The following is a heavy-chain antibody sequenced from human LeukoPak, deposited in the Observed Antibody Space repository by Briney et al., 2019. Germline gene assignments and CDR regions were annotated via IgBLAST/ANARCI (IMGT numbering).Heavy chain of an antibody. CDR3: AQVVVVTP. CDR2: ITGTGGDT. CDR1: GFTFSSYV. V-gene: IGHV3-23*01. Sequence: PGGSLRLSCAASGFTFSSYVMSWVRQAPGKGLEWVSAITGTGGDTYYADSVKGRFTVSRDNSKNTLFLEMNSLRVEDTAVYYCAQVVVVTPWGQGTLVTVSS. D-gene: IGHD2-21*02. J-gene: IGHJ5*02.